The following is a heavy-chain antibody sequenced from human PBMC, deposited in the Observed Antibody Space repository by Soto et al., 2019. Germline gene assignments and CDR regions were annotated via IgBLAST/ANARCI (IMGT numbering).Heavy chain of an antibody. Sequence: ASVKVSCKASGYTFTGHYIHWVRQAPEQGPEWMGEIGPESGATRYAQRFQGRVTMTRDMSITTVYMELNNLSPDDAAVYYCGRGRSGQIVVFYWGQGTLVTVSS. CDR3: GRGRSGQIVVFY. V-gene: IGHV1-2*02. CDR1: GYTFTGHY. D-gene: IGHD1-26*01. CDR2: IGPESGAT. J-gene: IGHJ4*02.